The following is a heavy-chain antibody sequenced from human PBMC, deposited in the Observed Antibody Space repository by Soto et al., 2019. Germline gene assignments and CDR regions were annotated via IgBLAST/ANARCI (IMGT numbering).Heavy chain of an antibody. Sequence: SETLSLTCTFSGGSVSSSGSHYWGWIRQPPGQGLEWIGSMYHSGSTYYNPSLKSRVTISVDTSKNQFSLKLNSVTAADTAVYYCARAPDSWGQGTLVTVST. CDR1: GGSVSSSGSHY. J-gene: IGHJ4*02. CDR2: MYHSGST. CDR3: ARAPDS. V-gene: IGHV4-39*01.